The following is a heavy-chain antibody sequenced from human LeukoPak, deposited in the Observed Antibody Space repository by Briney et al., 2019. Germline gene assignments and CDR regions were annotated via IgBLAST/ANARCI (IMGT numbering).Heavy chain of an antibody. CDR3: TRAGLSSSLYSFDY. Sequence: PGGPLRLSCAASGFTFSSYDMHWVRQGTGRGLEWVYAFGSAAHTYYPVSVKARFTISRENAKNSLYLQINSLGAGDTAVYYCTRAGLSSSLYSFDYWGQGTLVTVSS. D-gene: IGHD6-13*01. J-gene: IGHJ4*02. CDR1: GFTFSSYD. CDR2: FGSAAHT. V-gene: IGHV3-13*04.